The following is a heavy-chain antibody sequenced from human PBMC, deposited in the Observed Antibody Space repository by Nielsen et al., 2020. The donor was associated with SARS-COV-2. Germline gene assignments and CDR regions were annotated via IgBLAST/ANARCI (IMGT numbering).Heavy chain of an antibody. J-gene: IGHJ4*02. D-gene: IGHD2-2*01. CDR2: INTDGSIT. Sequence: GGSLRLSCAASGFTFSSYWMHWVRQAPGKGLVWVSRINTDGSITNYADSVKGRFTMSRDNAKNTLYLQMNSLRAEDTAVYYCATRHVTSSNLEDNFDSWGQGTLVTVSS. CDR1: GFTFSSYW. CDR3: ATRHVTSSNLEDNFDS. V-gene: IGHV3-74*01.